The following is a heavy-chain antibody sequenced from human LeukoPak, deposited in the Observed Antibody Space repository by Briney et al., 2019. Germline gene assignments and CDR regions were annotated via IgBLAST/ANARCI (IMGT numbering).Heavy chain of an antibody. CDR3: ARPTGPNAGDFPNDAFDI. J-gene: IGHJ3*02. CDR1: GGSISSSSYY. CDR2: IYYSGST. D-gene: IGHD7-27*01. V-gene: IGHV4-39*01. Sequence: SETLSLTCTVSGGSISSSSYYWGWIRQPPGKGLEWIGSIYYSGSTYYNPSLKSRVTISVDTSKNQFSLKLSSVTAADTAVYYCARPTGPNAGDFPNDAFDIWGQGTMVTVSS.